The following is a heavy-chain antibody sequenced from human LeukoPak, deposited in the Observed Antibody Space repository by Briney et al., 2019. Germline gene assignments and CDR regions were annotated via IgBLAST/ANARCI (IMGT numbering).Heavy chain of an antibody. J-gene: IGHJ5*02. V-gene: IGHV1-69*05. CDR3: ARAGYNWFDP. Sequence: SVKVSCKASGGTFSSYAISWVRQAPGQGLEWMGGIIPIFGTANYAQKFQGRVTMTRNTSISTAYMELSSLRSEDTAVYYCARAGYNWFDPWGQGTLVTVSS. CDR2: IIPIFGTA. CDR1: GGTFSSYA.